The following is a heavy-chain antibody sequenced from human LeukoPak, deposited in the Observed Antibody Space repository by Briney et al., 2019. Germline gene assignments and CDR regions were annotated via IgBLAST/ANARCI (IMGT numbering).Heavy chain of an antibody. CDR1: GFTISGNY. CDR3: ARGGTGDRVY. J-gene: IGHJ4*02. V-gene: IGHV3-53*01. CDR2: IYSGGST. Sequence: GGFLRLSCAASGFTISGNYMSWVRQAPGKGLECVSVIYSGGSTYYANSVQGRFTISRDNSKNTLYLQMNSLRADDTAVYYCARGGTGDRVYWGKGTLVTVSS. D-gene: IGHD7-27*01.